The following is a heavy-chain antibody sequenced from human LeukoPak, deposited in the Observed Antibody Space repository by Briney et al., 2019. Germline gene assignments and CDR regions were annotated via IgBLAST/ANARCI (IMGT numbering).Heavy chain of an antibody. CDR1: GGSISSGSYY. CDR3: ARVPGGYGLYYYYYMDV. D-gene: IGHD3-22*01. V-gene: IGHV4-61*02. CDR2: IYTSGST. Sequence: SQTLSLTCTVSGGSISSGSYYWSWIRQPAGEGLEWIGRIYTSGSTNYNPSLKSRVTISVDTSKNQFSLKLSSVTAADTAVYYCARVPGGYGLYYYYYMDVWGKGTTVTVSS. J-gene: IGHJ6*03.